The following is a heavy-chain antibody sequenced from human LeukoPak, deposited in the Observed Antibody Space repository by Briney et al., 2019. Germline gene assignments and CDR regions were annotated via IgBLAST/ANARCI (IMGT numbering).Heavy chain of an antibody. CDR2: IYYSGST. V-gene: IGHV4-59*01. Sequence: KPSETLSLTCTVSGGSISSYYWSWLRQPPGKGLGWIGYIYYSGSTNYNPSLKSRVTISVDTSKNQFSLKLSSVTAADTAVYYCARNVAFPSAFDYWGQGTLVTVSS. CDR1: GGSISSYY. CDR3: ARNVAFPSAFDY. J-gene: IGHJ4*02. D-gene: IGHD5-12*01.